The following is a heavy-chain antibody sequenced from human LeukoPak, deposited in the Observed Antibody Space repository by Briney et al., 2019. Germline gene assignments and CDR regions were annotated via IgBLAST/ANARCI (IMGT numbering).Heavy chain of an antibody. D-gene: IGHD5-24*01. Sequence: SETLSLTSTVSGDSVSGNYWTWIRQPPGKGLEWTGYIYYSGSTNYNASLKSRVTISVDTSKNQFSLKLGSVTAADTSVYYCARLGDGDNLRYFDCWGQGTLVTVSS. V-gene: IGHV4-59*08. CDR2: IYYSGST. CDR1: GDSVSGNY. CDR3: ARLGDGDNLRYFDC. J-gene: IGHJ4*02.